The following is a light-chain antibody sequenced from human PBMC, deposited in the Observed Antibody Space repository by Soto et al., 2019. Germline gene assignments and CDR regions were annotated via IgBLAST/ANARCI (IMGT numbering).Light chain of an antibody. J-gene: IGKJ4*01. CDR3: QQSYWTPLT. V-gene: IGKV1-39*01. CDR1: QSISSY. Sequence: DIQMTQSPSSLSSSVGDRVTITCRASQSISSYLNWYQQKPGKAPKLLIYAASSLQSGVPSRFSGSGSGTDFTLTISSLQPEDFATYYCQQSYWTPLTFGGGTKVEIK. CDR2: AAS.